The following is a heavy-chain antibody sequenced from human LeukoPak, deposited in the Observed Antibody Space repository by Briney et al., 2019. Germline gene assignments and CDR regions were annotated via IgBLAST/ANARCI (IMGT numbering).Heavy chain of an antibody. CDR2: ISWYSGSI. CDR1: GYTFDDYA. CDR3: AKGHTYGLGESYLDF. D-gene: IGHD5-18*01. Sequence: GGSLRLSCEASGYTFDDYAMHWVRQAPGKGLEWVSGISWYSGSIGYADSVKGRFSISRDNGKNPLYLQMDSLTTEDTALYYCAKGHTYGLGESYLDFWGQGTLVSVSS. V-gene: IGHV3-9*01. J-gene: IGHJ4*02.